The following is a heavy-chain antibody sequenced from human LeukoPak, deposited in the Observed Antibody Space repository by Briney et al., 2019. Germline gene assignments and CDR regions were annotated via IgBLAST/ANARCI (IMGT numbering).Heavy chain of an antibody. D-gene: IGHD2-15*01. CDR1: GYTFTGYY. CDR3: ARDRKVVVAAVDAFDI. V-gene: IGHV1-2*02. J-gene: IGHJ3*02. CDR2: INPNSGGT. Sequence: ASVKVSCKASGYTFTGYYMHWVRQAPGQGLEWMGWINPNSGGTNYAQKFQGRVTMTRDTSISTAYMELSRLRSDDTAVYYCARDRKVVVAAVDAFDIWGQGTMVTVSS.